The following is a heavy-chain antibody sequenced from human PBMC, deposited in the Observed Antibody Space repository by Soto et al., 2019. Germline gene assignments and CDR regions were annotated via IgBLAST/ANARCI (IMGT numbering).Heavy chain of an antibody. D-gene: IGHD2-2*02. J-gene: IGHJ4*02. CDR2: IYYSGST. V-gene: IGHV4-30-4*01. CDR3: ARGNAHCSSTSCYTSSPPTFDY. CDR1: GGSISSGDYY. Sequence: TLSLTCTVSGGSISSGDYYWSWIRQPPGKGLEWIGYIYYSGSTYYNPSLKSRVTISVDTSKNQFSLKLSSVTAADTAVYYCARGNAHCSSTSCYTSSPPTFDYWGQGTLVTVSS.